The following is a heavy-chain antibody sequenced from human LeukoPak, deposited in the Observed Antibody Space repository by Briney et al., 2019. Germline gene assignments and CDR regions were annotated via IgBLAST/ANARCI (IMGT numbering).Heavy chain of an antibody. CDR2: IYYSVTT. CDR1: GGSISSYY. J-gene: IGHJ4*02. CDR3: ARGVYIAAAQYGY. V-gene: IGHV4-59*01. Sequence: PSETLSLTCTVSGGSISSYYWRWIRQPPGKGLEWIGYIYYSVTTNYNPSLKSRVTISVDTSKNQFSLKLRSATAADTAVYYCARGVYIAAAQYGYWGQGTLVTVSS. D-gene: IGHD6-13*01.